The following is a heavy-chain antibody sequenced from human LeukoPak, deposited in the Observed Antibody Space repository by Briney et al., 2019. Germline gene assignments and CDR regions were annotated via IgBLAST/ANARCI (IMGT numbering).Heavy chain of an antibody. CDR1: GYSFISYG. CDR3: ARALRYCSTTSCQHYFDY. V-gene: IGHV1-8*03. D-gene: IGHD2-2*01. Sequence: ASVKVSCKASGYSFISYGISWLRQAPGQGLEWMGWMNPNSGNTGYAQKFQGRVTITRNTSISTAYMELSSLRSEDTAVYYCARALRYCSTTSCQHYFDYWGQGTLVTVSS. J-gene: IGHJ4*02. CDR2: MNPNSGNT.